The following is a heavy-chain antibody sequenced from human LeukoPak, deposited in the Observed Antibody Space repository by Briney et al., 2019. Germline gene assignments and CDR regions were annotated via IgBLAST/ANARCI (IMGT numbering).Heavy chain of an antibody. J-gene: IGHJ6*03. CDR1: GYTFTSYG. Sequence: ASVKVSCKASGYTFTSYGISWVRQAPGQGLEWMGWISAYNGKTNYAQKLQGRVTMTTDTSTSTAYMELRSLRSDDTAVYYCARASLNYYDSSGYELYYYYYMDVWGKGTTVTVSS. CDR3: ARASLNYYDSSGYELYYYYYMDV. CDR2: ISAYNGKT. D-gene: IGHD3-22*01. V-gene: IGHV1-18*01.